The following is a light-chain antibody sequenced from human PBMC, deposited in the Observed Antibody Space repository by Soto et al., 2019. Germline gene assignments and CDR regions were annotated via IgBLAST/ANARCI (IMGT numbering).Light chain of an antibody. CDR3: QQTYSALNS. CDR2: VAS. J-gene: IGKJ2*03. CDR1: QSISRY. Sequence: DIEMTQSPSSLSASVGDRVTITCRASQSISRYLNWYQQKPGKAPKLLISVASSLQGGAPSRFSGGGSGTDFTLTISNLQPEDFATYYCQQTYSALNSFGQGTKLEIK. V-gene: IGKV1-39*01.